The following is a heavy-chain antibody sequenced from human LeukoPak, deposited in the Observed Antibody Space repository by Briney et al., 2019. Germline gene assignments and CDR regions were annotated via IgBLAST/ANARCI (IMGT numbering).Heavy chain of an antibody. Sequence: GASVKVSCKASGYTFTSYDINWVRQATGQGLEWMGWMNPNSGNTGYAQKFQGRVTMTRNTSISTAYMELSSLRSEDTAVYYCARGGYSGYDDRGGVDYWGQGTLVTVSS. CDR3: ARGGYSGYDDRGGVDY. D-gene: IGHD5-12*01. CDR1: GYTFTSYD. CDR2: MNPNSGNT. J-gene: IGHJ4*02. V-gene: IGHV1-8*01.